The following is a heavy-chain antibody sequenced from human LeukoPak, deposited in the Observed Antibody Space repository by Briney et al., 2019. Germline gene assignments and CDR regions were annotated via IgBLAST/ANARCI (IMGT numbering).Heavy chain of an antibody. D-gene: IGHD1-26*01. CDR3: ARGGATDYTGFDP. V-gene: IGHV7-4-1*02. CDR2: INTNTGNP. CDR1: GYTFTSYA. Sequence: GASVKVSCKASGYTFTSYALDWVRQAPGQGLEWMGWINTNTGNPTYAQGFTGRFVFSLDTSGSTAYLQISSLKAEDTAVYYCARGGATDYTGFDPWGQGTLVTVSS. J-gene: IGHJ5*02.